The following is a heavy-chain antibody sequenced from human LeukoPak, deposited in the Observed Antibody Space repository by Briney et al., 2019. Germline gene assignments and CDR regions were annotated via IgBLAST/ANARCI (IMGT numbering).Heavy chain of an antibody. CDR1: GGSFSGYY. J-gene: IGHJ4*02. Sequence: SETLSLTCAVYGGSFSGYYWSWIRQPPGKGLEWIGEINHSGSTNYNPSLKSRVTISVDTSKNQFSLKLSSVTAADTAVYYCAISRYYYGSGSYYSFDYWGQGTQVTVSS. V-gene: IGHV4-34*01. CDR2: INHSGST. D-gene: IGHD3-10*01. CDR3: AISRYYYGSGSYYSFDY.